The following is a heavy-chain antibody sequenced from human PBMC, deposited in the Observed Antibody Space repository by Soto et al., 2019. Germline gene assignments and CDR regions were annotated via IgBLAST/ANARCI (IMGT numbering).Heavy chain of an antibody. Sequence: EVQLLESGGGLVQPGGSLRLSCAASGFNFRSYVMSWVRQAPGKGLEWVAGMSGSGGSTYYADSVKGRFTISRDNSKNRLYLEMNSLRAEDTAVYYCAKDREGCGTTKCYLYGMDVWGQGTTVAVSS. CDR3: AKDREGCGTTKCYLYGMDV. CDR2: MSGSGGST. V-gene: IGHV3-23*01. D-gene: IGHD2-2*01. CDR1: GFNFRSYV. J-gene: IGHJ6*02.